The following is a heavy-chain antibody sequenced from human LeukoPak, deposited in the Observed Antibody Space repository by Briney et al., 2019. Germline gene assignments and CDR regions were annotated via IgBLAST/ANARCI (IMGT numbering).Heavy chain of an antibody. D-gene: IGHD1-26*01. Sequence: GASVKVSCKASGYTFTGYYMHWVRQAPGQGLEWMGWIDPNSGGTNYAQKFQGRVTMTRDTSISTAYMELSRLRSDDTAVYYCARRGSYPKNDAFDIWGQGTMVTVSS. CDR1: GYTFTGYY. CDR3: ARRGSYPKNDAFDI. CDR2: IDPNSGGT. J-gene: IGHJ3*02. V-gene: IGHV1-2*02.